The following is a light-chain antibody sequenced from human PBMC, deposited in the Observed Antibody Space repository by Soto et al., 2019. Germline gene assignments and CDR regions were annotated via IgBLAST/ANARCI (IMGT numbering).Light chain of an antibody. Sequence: DIQMTQSPSTLSASVGDRVTITCRASQSISSWLAWYQQKPGKAPKLLIYKASSLESGVPSRFSGSGSGTEFTLTISSLQPDDFATYYCQQYNSYRTFSQGTQVVIK. CDR3: QQYNSYRT. CDR2: KAS. CDR1: QSISSW. J-gene: IGKJ1*01. V-gene: IGKV1-5*03.